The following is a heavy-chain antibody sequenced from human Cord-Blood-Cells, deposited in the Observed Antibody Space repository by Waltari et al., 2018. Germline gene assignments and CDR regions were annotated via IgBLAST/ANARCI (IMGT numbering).Heavy chain of an antibody. D-gene: IGHD2-21*01. CDR1: GYTFTGYY. J-gene: IGHJ5*02. CDR2: INPNSCCP. CDR3: AGVLSCGGDCYWFDP. Sequence: QVQLVQSGAEVKKPGASVKVSCKAPGYTFTGYYMHWVRQAPGKGLEWMGWINPNSCCPNDAQKFQGRVTMTRDTSISTAFMELSRLRSDDTAVYYCAGVLSCGGDCYWFDPWGQGTLVTVSS. V-gene: IGHV1-2*02.